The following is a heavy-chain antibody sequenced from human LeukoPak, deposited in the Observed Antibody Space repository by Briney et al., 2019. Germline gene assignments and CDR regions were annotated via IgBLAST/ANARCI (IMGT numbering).Heavy chain of an antibody. D-gene: IGHD3-10*01. CDR3: ARGNRQLAYYGSGSRLPYDY. V-gene: IGHV4-34*01. CDR1: GGSFSGFY. J-gene: IGHJ4*02. CDR2: YNHFGST. Sequence: SETLSLTCAVSGGSFSGFYWSWIRQSPGKGLEWIGEYNHFGSTNYNPSLNDRVTISVDKSKNQFSLTLSSVTAADTAVYYCARGNRQLAYYGSGSRLPYDYWGQGSLVTVSS.